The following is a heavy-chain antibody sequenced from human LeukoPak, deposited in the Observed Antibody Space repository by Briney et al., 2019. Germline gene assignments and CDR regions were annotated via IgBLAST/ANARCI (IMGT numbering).Heavy chain of an antibody. Sequence: GGSLRLSCAASGFTFSSYWMHWVRQAPGKGLVWVSRINSDGSSTSYADSVKGRFTISRDNAKNTLYLQMNSLRAEDTAVYYCAKDVGSSFLFDYWGQGTLVTVSS. D-gene: IGHD6-13*01. V-gene: IGHV3-74*01. J-gene: IGHJ4*02. CDR3: AKDVGSSFLFDY. CDR2: INSDGSST. CDR1: GFTFSSYW.